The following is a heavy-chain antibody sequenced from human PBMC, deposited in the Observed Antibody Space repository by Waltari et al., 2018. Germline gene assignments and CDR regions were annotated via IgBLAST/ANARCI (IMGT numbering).Heavy chain of an antibody. CDR2: IYRGGNT. Sequence: EVQLVESGGNLIQPGGSLRLSCAASGFTVRTNFISWVRQAPGKGMEWGSIIYRGGNTYYAGSVKGRFTISRDNYKNMVYLEMNSLRAEDTAVYYCAKQSPSYTRGWYPLESWGPGTLVTVSP. CDR3: AKQSPSYTRGWYPLES. D-gene: IGHD6-19*01. J-gene: IGHJ4*02. CDR1: GFTVRTNF. V-gene: IGHV3-53*01.